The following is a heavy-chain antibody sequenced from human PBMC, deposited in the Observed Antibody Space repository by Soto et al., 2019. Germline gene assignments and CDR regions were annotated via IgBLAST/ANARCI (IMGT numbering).Heavy chain of an antibody. CDR2: IIPIFGTA. V-gene: IGHV1-69*13. CDR1: GGTFSSYA. J-gene: IGHJ4*02. Sequence: ASVKVSCKASGGTFSSYAISWVRQAPGQGLEWMGGIIPIFGTANYAQKFQGRVTITADESTSTAYMELSSLRSEDTAVYYCARDLTRENYYDSNQYYFDYPGQRTPVTVSS. CDR3: ARDLTRENYYDSNQYYFDY. D-gene: IGHD3-22*01.